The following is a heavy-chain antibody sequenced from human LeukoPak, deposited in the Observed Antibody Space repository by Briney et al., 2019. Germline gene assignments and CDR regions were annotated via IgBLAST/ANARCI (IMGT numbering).Heavy chain of an antibody. D-gene: IGHD1-14*01. J-gene: IGHJ3*01. Sequence: SETLSLTCTVSGGSISSSSYYWGWIRQPPGKGLEWIGSIYYSGSTYYNPSLKSRVTISVDTFKNQFSLKLSSVTAADTAVYYCARDVGPKEPAFDLWGHGTKVTVSS. CDR1: GGSISSSSYY. CDR3: ARDVGPKEPAFDL. CDR2: IYYSGST. V-gene: IGHV4-39*07.